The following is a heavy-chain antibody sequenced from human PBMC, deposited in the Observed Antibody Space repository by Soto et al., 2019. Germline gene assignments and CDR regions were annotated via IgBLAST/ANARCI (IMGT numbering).Heavy chain of an antibody. CDR3: ARSWARYSGYETGSFDY. V-gene: IGHV3-7*01. CDR2: IKQDGSEK. Sequence: GGSLRLSCAASGFTFSSYWRSWVRRAPGKGLEWVANIKQDGSEKYYVDSVKGRFTISRDNAKNSLYLQMNSLRAEDTAVYYCARSWARYSGYETGSFDYWGQGTLVTVSS. J-gene: IGHJ4*02. D-gene: IGHD5-12*01. CDR1: GFTFSSYW.